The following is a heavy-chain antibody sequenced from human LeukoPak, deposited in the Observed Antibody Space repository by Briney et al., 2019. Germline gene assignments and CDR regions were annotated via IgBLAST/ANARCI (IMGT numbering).Heavy chain of an antibody. Sequence: SETLSLTCAVYGGSLSGYYWSWIRQPPGKGLEWIGEINHSGSTNYNPSLKSRVTISVDTSKNQFSLKLSSVTAADTAVYYCARVAPGIAAARDVPDTAMRGGLDYWGQGTLATVSS. V-gene: IGHV4-34*01. CDR2: INHSGST. CDR3: ARVAPGIAAARDVPDTAMRGGLDY. D-gene: IGHD6-13*01. J-gene: IGHJ4*02. CDR1: GGSLSGYY.